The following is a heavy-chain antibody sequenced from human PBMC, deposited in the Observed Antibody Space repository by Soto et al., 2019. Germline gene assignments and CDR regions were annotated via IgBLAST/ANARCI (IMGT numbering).Heavy chain of an antibody. J-gene: IGHJ4*02. V-gene: IGHV4-4*02. Sequence: SETLSLTCAVSGGSIDSSNWWTWVRQPPGKGLEWIGEIYHTGNTNYKPSLKSRVTISVYKSKNQYSLKLISVTAADTAVYYCARHFVAVIIKGWGYWGQGTLVTVSS. CDR3: ARHFVAVIIKGWGY. CDR2: IYHTGNT. CDR1: GGSIDSSNW. D-gene: IGHD2-21*01.